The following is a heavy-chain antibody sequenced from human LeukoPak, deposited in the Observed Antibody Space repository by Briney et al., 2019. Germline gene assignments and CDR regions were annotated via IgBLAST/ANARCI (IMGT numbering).Heavy chain of an antibody. CDR2: IYYSGST. J-gene: IGHJ4*02. D-gene: IGHD6-13*01. CDR3: ARASAGTFDY. Sequence: PSETLSLTCTVSGGSISSYYWSWIRQLPGKGLEWIGYIYYSGSTNYNPSLKSRVTISVDTSKNQFSLKLSSVTAADTAVYYCARASAGTFDYWGQGTLVTVSS. CDR1: GGSISSYY. V-gene: IGHV4-59*01.